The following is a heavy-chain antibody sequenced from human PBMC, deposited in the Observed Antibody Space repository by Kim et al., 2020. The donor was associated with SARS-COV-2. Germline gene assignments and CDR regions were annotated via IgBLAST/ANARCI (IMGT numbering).Heavy chain of an antibody. CDR1: GGSFSGYY. V-gene: IGHV4-34*01. D-gene: IGHD4-17*01. J-gene: IGHJ4*02. CDR2: INHSGST. CDR3: ARVYYGDYLDFDY. Sequence: SETLSLTCAVYGGSFSGYYWSWIRQPPGKGLEWIGEINHSGSTNYNPSLKSRVTISVDTSKNQFSLKLSSVTAADTAVYYCARVYYGDYLDFDYWGQGTL.